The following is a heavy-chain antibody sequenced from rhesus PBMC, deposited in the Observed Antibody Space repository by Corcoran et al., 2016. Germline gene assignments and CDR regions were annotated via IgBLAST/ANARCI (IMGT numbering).Heavy chain of an antibody. CDR2: ISFSGST. CDR3: ARSRYSGSYLDY. D-gene: IGHD3-16*01. V-gene: IGHV4-122*02. CDR1: GYSISSGYG. J-gene: IGHJ4*01. Sequence: QLQLQESGPGLVKPSETLSLTCAVSGYSISSGYGWSWIRQPPGKGLDWIGYISFSGSTSYNPSTKSRVTISRDTSKNQFSRKLSSVTAADTAVYYCARSRYSGSYLDYWGQGVLVTVSS.